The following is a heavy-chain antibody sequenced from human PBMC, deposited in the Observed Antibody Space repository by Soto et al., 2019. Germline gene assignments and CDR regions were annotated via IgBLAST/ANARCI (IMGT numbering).Heavy chain of an antibody. CDR2: INHSGST. CDR1: GGSFSGYY. Sequence: VQLQQWGAGLLKPSETLSLTCAVYGGSFSGYYWSWIRQPPGKGLEWIGEINHSGSTNYNPSLKSRVTISVDTSKNQFSLKLSSVTVADTAVYYCARGGRMSGRSPPDYWGQGTLVTVSS. D-gene: IGHD1-26*01. CDR3: ARGGRMSGRSPPDY. J-gene: IGHJ4*02. V-gene: IGHV4-34*01.